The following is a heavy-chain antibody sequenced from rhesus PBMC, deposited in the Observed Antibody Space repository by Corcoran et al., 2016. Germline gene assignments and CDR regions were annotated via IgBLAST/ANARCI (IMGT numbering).Heavy chain of an antibody. V-gene: IGHV4S10*01. D-gene: IGHD6-25*01. CDR2: IYGSSTST. CDR1: GGSISDSYR. CDR3: ARSIAAAVFDY. J-gene: IGHJ4*01. Sequence: QVQLQESGPGVVKPSETLSLTCAVSGGSISDSYRWSWIRQPPGKGLEWIGYIYGSSTSTNYNPALKSRVTISKDTSKNQFPLKLSSVTAADTAVYYCARSIAAAVFDYWGQGVLVTVSS.